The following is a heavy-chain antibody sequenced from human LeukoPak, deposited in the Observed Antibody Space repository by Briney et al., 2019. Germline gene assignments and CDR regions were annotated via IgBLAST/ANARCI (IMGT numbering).Heavy chain of an antibody. D-gene: IGHD6-19*01. Sequence: PSETLSLTCTVSGGSISSSSYYWGWIRQPPGKGLEWIGSIYYSGSTYYNPSLNSRVTISVDTSKNQFSLKLSSVTAADTAVYYCARAYSSGWYGPQNWFDPWGQGTLVTVSS. CDR2: IYYSGST. J-gene: IGHJ5*02. CDR1: GGSISSSSYY. CDR3: ARAYSSGWYGPQNWFDP. V-gene: IGHV4-39*01.